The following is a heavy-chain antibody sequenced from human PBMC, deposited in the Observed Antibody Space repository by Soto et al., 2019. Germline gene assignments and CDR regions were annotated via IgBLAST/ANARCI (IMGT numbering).Heavy chain of an antibody. CDR2: IIPIFGTA. J-gene: IGHJ3*02. Sequence: GASVKVSCKASGGTFSSYAISWVRQAPGQGLEWMGGIIPIFGTANYAQKYQGRVTITADKPTSTAYMELSSLRSEDTAVYYCASRIAAAPDDDAFDIWGQGTMVTV. CDR1: GGTFSSYA. D-gene: IGHD6-13*01. V-gene: IGHV1-69*06. CDR3: ASRIAAAPDDDAFDI.